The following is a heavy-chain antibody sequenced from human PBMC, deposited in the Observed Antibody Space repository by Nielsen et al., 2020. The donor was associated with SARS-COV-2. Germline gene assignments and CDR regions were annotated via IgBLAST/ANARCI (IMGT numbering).Heavy chain of an antibody. V-gene: IGHV3-9*01. CDR3: AKDVNPWEYYYGMDV. D-gene: IGHD1-26*01. J-gene: IGHJ6*02. CDR2: ISWNSGSI. CDR1: GFTFDDYA. Sequence: GGSLRLSCAASGFTFDDYAMHWVRQAPGKGLEWVSGISWNSGSIGYADSVKGRFTISRDNAKNSLYLQMNSLRAEDTAVYYCAKDVNPWEYYYGMDVWGQGTTVTVSS.